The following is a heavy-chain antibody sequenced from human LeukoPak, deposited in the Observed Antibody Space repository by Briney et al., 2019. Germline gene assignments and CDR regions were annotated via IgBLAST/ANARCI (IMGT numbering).Heavy chain of an antibody. CDR2: IKSKSDDGTA. CDR3: AEEVGATYPTFDY. Sequence: GGSLRLSCAASGLSFSKAWMSWVRQAPGKGLEWVGRIKSKSDDGTAVYTAPVKGRFTISRDDSKDTLYLQMNRLRAEDTAVYYCAEEVGATYPTFDYWGQGTLVTVSS. D-gene: IGHD1-26*01. CDR1: GLSFSKAW. J-gene: IGHJ4*02. V-gene: IGHV3-15*01.